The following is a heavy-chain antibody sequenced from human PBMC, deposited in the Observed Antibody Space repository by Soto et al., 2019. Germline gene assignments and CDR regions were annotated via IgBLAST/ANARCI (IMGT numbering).Heavy chain of an antibody. V-gene: IGHV1-18*01. CDR3: ARGTLMEDCSGGSCYGIPDY. J-gene: IGHJ4*02. CDR1: GYTFTSYG. CDR2: ISAYNGNT. D-gene: IGHD2-15*01. Sequence: ASVKVSCKASGYTFTSYGISWGRQAPGQGLEWMGWISAYNGNTNYAQKLQGRVTMTTDTSTSTAYMELRSLRSDDTAVYYCARGTLMEDCSGGSCYGIPDYWGQGTLVTVSS.